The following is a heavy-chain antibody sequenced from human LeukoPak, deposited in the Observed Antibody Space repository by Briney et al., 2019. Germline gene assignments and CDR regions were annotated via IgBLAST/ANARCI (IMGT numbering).Heavy chain of an antibody. Sequence: SETLSLTCAVSGGSISSSSSYWGWIRQAPGKGLEWLGNIYYNGNTYYNPSFKSRVAMSIDTSKNQFSLKVSSVTAADTAVYFCARLVETFDYWGQGTLVTVSS. CDR1: GGSISSSSSY. J-gene: IGHJ4*02. CDR3: ARLVETFDY. CDR2: IYYNGNT. V-gene: IGHV4-39*01.